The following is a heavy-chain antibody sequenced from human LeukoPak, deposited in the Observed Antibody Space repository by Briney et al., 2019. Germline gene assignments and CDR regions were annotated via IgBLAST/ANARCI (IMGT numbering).Heavy chain of an antibody. CDR1: GFTFRNYW. Sequence: GGSLRLSCAASGFTFRNYWMHWVRQAPGKGLLWVSRINSDGGSTRYADSVKGRFTISRDNAKNTLYLHMNSLRAEDTAVYYCAKELGISPYSGGYPFDCWGQGTLVTVSS. CDR2: INSDGGST. CDR3: AKELGISPYSGGYPFDC. V-gene: IGHV3-74*01. D-gene: IGHD1-26*01. J-gene: IGHJ4*02.